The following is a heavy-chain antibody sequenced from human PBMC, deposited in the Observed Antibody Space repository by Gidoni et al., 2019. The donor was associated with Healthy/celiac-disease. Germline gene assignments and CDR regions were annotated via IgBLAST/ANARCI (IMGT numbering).Heavy chain of an antibody. CDR3: ARGVGNLGFDY. D-gene: IGHD7-27*01. CDR2: ISSSSSYI. V-gene: IGHV3-21*01. J-gene: IGHJ4*02. Sequence: EVQLVESGGGLVKPGGSLRLSCAASGFTFSSYSMNWVRQAPGKGLEWVSSISSSSSYIYYADSVKSRFTISRDNAKNSLYLQMNSLRAEDTAVYYCARGVGNLGFDYWGQGTLVTVSS. CDR1: GFTFSSYS.